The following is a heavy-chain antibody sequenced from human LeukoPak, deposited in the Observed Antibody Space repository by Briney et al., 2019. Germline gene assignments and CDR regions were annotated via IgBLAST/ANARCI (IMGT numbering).Heavy chain of an antibody. Sequence: SETLSLTCTVSGGSISSGSYYWSWIRQPAGKGLEWIGRIYTSGSTNYNPSLKSRVTISVDTSKNQFSLKLSSVTAADTAVYYCARAPLFWSGYQHSYYFDYWGQGTLVTVSS. V-gene: IGHV4-61*02. D-gene: IGHD3-3*01. CDR3: ARAPLFWSGYQHSYYFDY. CDR1: GGSISSGSYY. J-gene: IGHJ4*02. CDR2: IYTSGST.